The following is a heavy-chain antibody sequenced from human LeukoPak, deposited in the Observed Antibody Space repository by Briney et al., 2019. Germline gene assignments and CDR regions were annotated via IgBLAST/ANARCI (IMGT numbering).Heavy chain of an antibody. Sequence: PSETLSLTCTVSGGSISSSSYYWVWIRQPPGKGLEWIGSMYYSGSTYYNPSLKSRVTISVDTSKNQFSLKLSSVTAADTAVYYCARVGEMRFDPWGQGTLVTVSS. D-gene: IGHD5-24*01. CDR1: GGSISSSSYY. J-gene: IGHJ5*02. CDR2: MYYSGST. CDR3: ARVGEMRFDP. V-gene: IGHV4-39*07.